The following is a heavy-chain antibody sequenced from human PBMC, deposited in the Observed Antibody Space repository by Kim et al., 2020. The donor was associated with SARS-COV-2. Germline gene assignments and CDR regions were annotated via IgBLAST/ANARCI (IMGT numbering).Heavy chain of an antibody. V-gene: IGHV3-30-3*01. D-gene: IGHD3-10*01. CDR1: GFTFSSCA. J-gene: IGHJ6*02. CDR2: ISYDGSNK. CDR3: GRDPWSRLRGLPYSYYGMDV. Sequence: GGSLRLSCAASGFTFSSCAMHWVRQAPGKGLEWVAVISYDGSNKNYADSVKGRFTISRDNSKNTLYLQMNSLRAEDTALYYCGRDPWSRLRGLPYSYYGMDVWGQGTTVTVSS.